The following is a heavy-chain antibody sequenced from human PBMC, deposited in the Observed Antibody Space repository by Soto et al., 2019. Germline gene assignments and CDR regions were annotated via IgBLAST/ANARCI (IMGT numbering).Heavy chain of an antibody. V-gene: IGHV1-8*01. D-gene: IGHD4-17*01. Sequence: QGQLVQSGAAVKKPGASVKVSCKASGYTFTSYDINWVRQATGQGLEWMGWMNPNSGNTGYAQKFQGRVTMTRNTPISTAYMELSSLRYEDTCVYYCARVGDYDFPGSVEYWVQGALVTVSS. CDR2: MNPNSGNT. CDR1: GYTFTSYD. J-gene: IGHJ4*02. CDR3: ARVGDYDFPGSVEY.